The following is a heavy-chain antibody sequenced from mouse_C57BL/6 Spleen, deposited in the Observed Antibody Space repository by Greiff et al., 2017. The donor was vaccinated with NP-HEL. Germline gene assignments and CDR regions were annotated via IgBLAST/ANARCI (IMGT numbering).Heavy chain of an antibody. D-gene: IGHD6-2*01. Sequence: VQLQQSGPELVKPGASVKISCKASGYTFTDYYMNWVKQSHGKSLEWIGDINPNNGGTSYNQKFKGKATLTVDKSSSTAYMELRSLTSEDSAVYYCARTLFPFDVWGTGTTVTVSS. CDR1: GYTFTDYY. CDR2: INPNNGGT. CDR3: ARTLFPFDV. J-gene: IGHJ1*03. V-gene: IGHV1-26*01.